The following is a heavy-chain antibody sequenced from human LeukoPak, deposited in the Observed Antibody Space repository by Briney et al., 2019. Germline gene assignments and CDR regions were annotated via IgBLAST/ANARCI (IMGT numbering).Heavy chain of an antibody. CDR2: ISGSGGST. D-gene: IGHD6-19*01. Sequence: GGSLRLSCAASGFTFSSYAMSWVRQAPGKGLEWVSAISGSGGSTYYADSVKGRFTISRDNSKNTLYLQMNSLRAEDTAVYYCAKDPRKGSSGWYYFDYWGQGTLVTVSS. J-gene: IGHJ4*02. V-gene: IGHV3-23*01. CDR3: AKDPRKGSSGWYYFDY. CDR1: GFTFSSYA.